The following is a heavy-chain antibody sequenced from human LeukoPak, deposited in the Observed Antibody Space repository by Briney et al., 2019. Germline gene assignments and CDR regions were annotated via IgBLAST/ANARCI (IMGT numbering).Heavy chain of an antibody. CDR1: GGSFSGYY. CDR2: INHSGST. J-gene: IGHJ4*02. V-gene: IGHV4-34*01. Sequence: PSETLSLTCAVYGGSFSGYYWSWIRQPPGKGLEWIGEINHSGSTNYNPSLKSRVTISVDTSKNQFSLKLSSVTAADTAVYCCARGPRLPGYYDFWSGYYYDYWGQGTLVTVSS. D-gene: IGHD3-3*01. CDR3: ARGPRLPGYYDFWSGYYYDY.